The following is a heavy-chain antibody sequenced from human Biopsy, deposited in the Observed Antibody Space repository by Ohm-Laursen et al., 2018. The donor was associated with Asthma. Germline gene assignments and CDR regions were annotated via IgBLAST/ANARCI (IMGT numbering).Heavy chain of an antibody. V-gene: IGHV3-30-3*01. CDR1: GFTFSSYA. J-gene: IGHJ4*02. CDR3: ARDMNRDGWYFDY. D-gene: IGHD5-24*01. CDR2: ISYDGSNK. Sequence: SLRLSCAAFGFTFSSYAMSWVRQAPGKGLEWVAVISYDGSNKYYADSVKGRFTISRDNSKNTLYLQMNSLRGDDTAVYYCARDMNRDGWYFDYWGQGTLVTVSS.